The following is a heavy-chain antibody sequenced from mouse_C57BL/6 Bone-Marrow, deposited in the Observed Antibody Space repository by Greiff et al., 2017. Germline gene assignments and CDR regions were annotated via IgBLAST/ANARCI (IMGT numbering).Heavy chain of an antibody. CDR2: IYPGSGDT. Sequence: EVQLQQSGAELVRPGASVKMSCTASGFNIKDDYMTWVKQRPEQGLEWIGWIYPGSGDTEYAAKFQGKATITADTSSNTAYLQLSSLTSEDTAVYYCTKDYGMDYWGQGTSVTVSS. CDR3: TKDYGMDY. CDR1: GFNIKDDY. J-gene: IGHJ4*01. V-gene: IGHV14-4*01.